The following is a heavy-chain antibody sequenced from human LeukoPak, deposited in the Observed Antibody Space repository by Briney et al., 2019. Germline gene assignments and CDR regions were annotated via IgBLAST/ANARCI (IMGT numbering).Heavy chain of an antibody. D-gene: IGHD1-26*01. Sequence: GGSLRLSCAPSGLTFSSSAMSWVRQATGEGLEWVSAINGSGGSTYYADSVKGRFTISRDNSKNTLYLQMNSRRAEDTAVYYCARTSVGFDYWGQGTLVTVSS. V-gene: IGHV3-23*01. CDR2: INGSGGST. CDR3: ARTSVGFDY. J-gene: IGHJ4*02. CDR1: GLTFSSSA.